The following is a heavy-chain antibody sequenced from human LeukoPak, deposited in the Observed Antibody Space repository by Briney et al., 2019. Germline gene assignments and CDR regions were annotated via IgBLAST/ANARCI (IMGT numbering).Heavy chain of an antibody. J-gene: IGHJ4*02. D-gene: IGHD3-10*01. CDR2: ISGSGGST. CDR3: ARDYAVTMVRGVIFDY. V-gene: IGHV3-23*01. Sequence: GGSLRLSCAASGFTFSSYAMSWVRQAPGKGLEWVSAISGSGGSTYYADSVKGRFTISRDNSKNTLYLQMNSLRAEDTAVYYCARDYAVTMVRGVIFDYWGQGTLVTVSS. CDR1: GFTFSSYA.